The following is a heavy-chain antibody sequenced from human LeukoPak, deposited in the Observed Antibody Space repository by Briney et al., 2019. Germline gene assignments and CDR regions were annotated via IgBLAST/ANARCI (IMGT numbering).Heavy chain of an antibody. D-gene: IGHD4-23*01. Sequence: PSETLSLTCTVSGGSISSSSYYWGWIRQPPGKGLEWIGSIYYSGSTYYNPSLKSRVTISVDTSKNQFSLKLSSVTAADTAVYYCASMGGNSSPYYYYMDVWGKGTTVTVSS. V-gene: IGHV4-39*01. CDR3: ASMGGNSSPYYYYMDV. CDR1: GGSISSSSYY. CDR2: IYYSGST. J-gene: IGHJ6*03.